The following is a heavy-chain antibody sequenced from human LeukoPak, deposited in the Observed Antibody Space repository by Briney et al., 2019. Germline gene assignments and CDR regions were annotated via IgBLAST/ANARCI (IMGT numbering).Heavy chain of an antibody. Sequence: SQTFSLTCVLSGDSVSSNSAAWNWIRQSPSRGLEWLGRTYYRSKWYNEYAASVKNRITIRPDTSKNQFSLQLNSVTPDDTAVYYCARSHGGYLDYWGQGTLVTVSS. J-gene: IGHJ4*02. CDR3: ARSHGGYLDY. V-gene: IGHV6-1*01. D-gene: IGHD2-15*01. CDR2: TYYRSKWYN. CDR1: GDSVSSNSAA.